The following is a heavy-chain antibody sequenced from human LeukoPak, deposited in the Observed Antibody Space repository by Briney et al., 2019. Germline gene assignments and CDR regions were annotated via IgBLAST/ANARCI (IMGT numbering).Heavy chain of an antibody. CDR2: INHSGTT. D-gene: IGHD3-10*01. CDR1: GGPFSGYY. CDR3: ARVHTLLYGSGSYSFDY. J-gene: IGHJ4*02. V-gene: IGHV4-34*01. Sequence: PSETLSLTCAVFGGPFSGYYWSWIRQPPGQGLEWIGEINHSGTTDYNPSLKSRVIISVDTSKNQFSLKLSSVTAADTAVYYCARVHTLLYGSGSYSFDYWGQGTLVTVSS.